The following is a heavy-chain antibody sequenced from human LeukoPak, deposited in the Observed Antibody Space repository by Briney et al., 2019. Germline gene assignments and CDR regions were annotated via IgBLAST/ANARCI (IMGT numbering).Heavy chain of an antibody. D-gene: IGHD3-3*01. V-gene: IGHV4-59*01. J-gene: IGHJ1*01. CDR2: IYYSGYT. CDR1: GVSISSYY. CDR3: ATGEWIVGYFQH. Sequence: SETLSLTCTVSGVSISSYYWSWIRQSPGKGLEWIGYIYYSGYTNYNPSLKSRVTISVDTSKNQFSLKLSSVTAADTAVYYCATGEWIVGYFQHWGQGTLVTVSS.